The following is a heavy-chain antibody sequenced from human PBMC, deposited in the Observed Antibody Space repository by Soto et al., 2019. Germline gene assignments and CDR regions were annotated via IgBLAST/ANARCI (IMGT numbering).Heavy chain of an antibody. D-gene: IGHD3-10*01. CDR1: GYTFTSYG. Sequence: ASVKVSCKASGYTFTSYGISWVRQAPGQGLQWMGWISAYNGNTNYAQKLQGRVTFTRDTSTSTVYMELSGLRSDDTAVYYCSRVDPGETSPFDHWGQ. J-gene: IGHJ4*01. CDR2: ISAYNGNT. V-gene: IGHV1-18*01. CDR3: SRVDPGETSPFDH.